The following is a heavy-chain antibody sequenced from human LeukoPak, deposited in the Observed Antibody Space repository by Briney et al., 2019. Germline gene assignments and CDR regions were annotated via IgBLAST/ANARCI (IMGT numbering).Heavy chain of an antibody. J-gene: IGHJ6*04. V-gene: IGHV3-49*04. CDR1: GFTFGDYA. Sequence: GGSLRLSCAASGFTFGDYAMGWVRQAPGKGLEWVGFIRSKAYGGTTEYAASVKGRFTISRDDSKSIAYLQMNSLKTEDTAVYYCTSCSTPLYNYYGMDVWGKGTTVTVSS. CDR3: TSCSTPLYNYYGMDV. CDR2: IRSKAYGGTT. D-gene: IGHD2-2*01.